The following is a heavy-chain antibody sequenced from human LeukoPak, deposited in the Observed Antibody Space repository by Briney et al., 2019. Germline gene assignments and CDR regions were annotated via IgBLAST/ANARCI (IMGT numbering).Heavy chain of an antibody. Sequence: PSQTLSLTCTVSGGSISSGGYYWSWIRQHPGKGLEWIAYIYHSGTTYYNPSLQSRVTMSVDTSKNQFSLKLSSVTAVDTAVYYCARGAVVKPFDYWGQGTLVTVSS. V-gene: IGHV4-31*03. D-gene: IGHD4-23*01. CDR3: ARGAVVKPFDY. CDR1: GGSISSGGYY. CDR2: IYHSGTT. J-gene: IGHJ4*02.